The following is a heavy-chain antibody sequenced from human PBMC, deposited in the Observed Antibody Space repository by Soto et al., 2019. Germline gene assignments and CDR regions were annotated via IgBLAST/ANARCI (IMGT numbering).Heavy chain of an antibody. V-gene: IGHV1-8*03. CDR1: GYTFTKFD. CDR2: MNPNSGNT. CDR3: VRGDYGDYSHWFDP. D-gene: IGHD4-17*01. Sequence: QVQLVQSGAEVKKPGASVRVSCKASGYTFTKFDINWVGQATGQGLEWMGWMNPNSGNTGYAQKFQGRVTTTRNTSITTAYMELSTLRSEDTAVYYCVRGDYGDYSHWFDPWGQGTLVTVSS. J-gene: IGHJ5*02.